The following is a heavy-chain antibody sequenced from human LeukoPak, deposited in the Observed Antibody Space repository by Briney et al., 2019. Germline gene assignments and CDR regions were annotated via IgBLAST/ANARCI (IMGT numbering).Heavy chain of an antibody. CDR3: ARQTFGANYYYYYMDV. CDR2: IYYSGST. J-gene: IGHJ6*03. CDR1: GGSISSSSYY. V-gene: IGHV4-39*01. Sequence: SETLSLTCTDSGGSISSSSYYWGWIRQPPGKGLEWIGSIYYSGSTYYNPSLKSRVTISVDTSKNQFSLKLSSVTAADTAVYYCARQTFGANYYYYYMDVWGKGTTVTVSS. D-gene: IGHD3-3*01.